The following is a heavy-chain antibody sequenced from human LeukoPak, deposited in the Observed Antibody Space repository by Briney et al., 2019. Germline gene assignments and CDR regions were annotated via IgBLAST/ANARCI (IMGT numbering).Heavy chain of an antibody. V-gene: IGHV3-48*01. Sequence: GGSLRLSCVGSGFTFSNYFMNWVRQAPGKGLEWVSFISSTGGTIYYADAVKGRFTVSRDNAKNSLLLQMNSLRAEDTALYYCARGYSRAAFDIWGQGTMVTVSS. CDR2: ISSTGGTI. D-gene: IGHD2-15*01. CDR3: ARGYSRAAFDI. CDR1: GFTFSNYF. J-gene: IGHJ3*02.